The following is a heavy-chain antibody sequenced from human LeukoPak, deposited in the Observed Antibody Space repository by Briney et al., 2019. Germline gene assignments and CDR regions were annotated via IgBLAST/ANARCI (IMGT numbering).Heavy chain of an antibody. V-gene: IGHV3-30*08. CDR2: MSYDGENE. Sequence: GGSLRLSCAACAFTFNSFAMHWVRLAPGKGLEWVAAMSYDGENEFYADSVRGRFTISRDNSENTLHLQLDSLRAEDTAVFHCARARCSSTDCPPDYWGQGTLVTVSS. CDR1: AFTFNSFA. J-gene: IGHJ4*02. CDR3: ARARCSSTDCPPDY. D-gene: IGHD2-2*01.